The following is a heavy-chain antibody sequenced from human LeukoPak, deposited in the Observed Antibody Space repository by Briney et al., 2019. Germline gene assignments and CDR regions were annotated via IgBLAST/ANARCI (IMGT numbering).Heavy chain of an antibody. D-gene: IGHD2-2*01. V-gene: IGHV4-59*01. Sequence: SETLSLTCTVSGGSISSYYWSWIRQPPGKGLEWIGYIYYSGSTNYNPSLKIRVTISVDTSKNQFSLKLSSVTAADTAVYYCARGAVPAVTDYWGQGTLVTVSS. CDR3: ARGAVPAVTDY. J-gene: IGHJ4*02. CDR1: GGSISSYY. CDR2: IYYSGST.